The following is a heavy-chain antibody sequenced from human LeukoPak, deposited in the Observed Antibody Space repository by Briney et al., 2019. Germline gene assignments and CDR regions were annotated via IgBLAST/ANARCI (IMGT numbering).Heavy chain of an antibody. J-gene: IGHJ6*02. CDR3: ASYRYYGSVNEYYYYGMDV. CDR2: TYYRSKWYN. Sequence: SQTLSLTCATSGDSVSSNSAAWNWIRQSPSRGLEWLGRTYYRSKWYNDYAVSVKSRITINPDTSKNQFSLQLNSVTPEDTAVYYCASYRYYGSVNEYYYYGMDVWGQGTTVTVSS. V-gene: IGHV6-1*01. CDR1: GDSVSSNSAA. D-gene: IGHD3-10*01.